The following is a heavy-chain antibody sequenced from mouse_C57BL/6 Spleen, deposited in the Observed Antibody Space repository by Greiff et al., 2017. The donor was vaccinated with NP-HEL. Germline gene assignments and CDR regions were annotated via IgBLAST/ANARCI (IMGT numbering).Heavy chain of an antibody. V-gene: IGHV3-6*01. CDR3: ARGHYGSSYNYAMDY. CDR1: GYSITSGYY. Sequence: EVQLQQSGPGLVKPSQSLSLTCSVTGYSITSGYYWNWIRQFPGNKLEWMGYISYDGSNNYNPSLKNRISITRDTSKNQFFLKFNSVTTEDTATYYCARGHYGSSYNYAMDYWGQGTSGTGSS. CDR2: ISYDGSN. D-gene: IGHD1-1*01. J-gene: IGHJ4*01.